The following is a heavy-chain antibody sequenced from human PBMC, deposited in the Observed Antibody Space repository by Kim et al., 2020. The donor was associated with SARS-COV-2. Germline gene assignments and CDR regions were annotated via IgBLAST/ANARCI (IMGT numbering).Heavy chain of an antibody. Sequence: GESLKISCKGSGYSFTSYLISWGRQMPGKGLEWMGRIDPSDSYTNYSPSFQGHVTISADKSLSTAFLQWSSLKASDTAMYYCSSRYYYDRCGYYNYYYGM. CDR1: GYSFTSYL. J-gene: IGHJ6*01. CDR2: IDPSDSYT. V-gene: IGHV5-10-1*01. D-gene: IGHD3-22*01. CDR3: SSRYYYDRCGYYNYYYGM.